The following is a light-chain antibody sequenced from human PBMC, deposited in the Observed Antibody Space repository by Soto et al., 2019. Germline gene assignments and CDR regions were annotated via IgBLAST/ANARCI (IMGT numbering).Light chain of an antibody. J-gene: IGKJ1*01. Sequence: DVVMTQSPLSLPVTLGQPASISCRSSQSLIHSDGNTYLTWFQQTPGQSPRRLIYKVSDRDSGVPDRFRGSVSGTDFTLKISRVEAEDVGVYYCMKGTHWPWTFGQGTEVEIK. CDR3: MKGTHWPWT. CDR1: QSLIHSDGNTY. V-gene: IGKV2-30*02. CDR2: KVS.